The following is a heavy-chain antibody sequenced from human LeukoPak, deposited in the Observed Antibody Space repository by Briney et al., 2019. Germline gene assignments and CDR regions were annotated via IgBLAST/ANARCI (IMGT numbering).Heavy chain of an antibody. CDR2: IYYSGST. CDR1: GGSISSYY. D-gene: IGHD3-22*01. J-gene: IGHJ4*02. Sequence: SETLSLTCTVSGGSISSYYRSWIRQPPGKGLEWIGYIYYSGSTNYNPSLKSRVTISVDTSKNQFSLKLTSVTAADTAVYYCARRGYYDSTGYAFDYWGQGTLVTVSS. CDR3: ARRGYYDSTGYAFDY. V-gene: IGHV4-59*08.